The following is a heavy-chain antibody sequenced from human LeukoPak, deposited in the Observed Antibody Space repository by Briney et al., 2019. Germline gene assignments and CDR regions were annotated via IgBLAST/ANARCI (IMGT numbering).Heavy chain of an antibody. CDR3: ARHGRSGWFDY. D-gene: IGHD6-19*01. V-gene: IGHV4-31*03. CDR1: GGSISSGGYY. CDR2: IYYSGDT. J-gene: IGHJ4*02. Sequence: SQTLSLTCSVSGGSISSGGYYWSWIRQHPGKGLEWIGYIYYSGDTSYNPSLKSRVNISVDTSKNQFSLKLSSVTAADTAVYYCARHGRSGWFDYWGQGTLVTVSS.